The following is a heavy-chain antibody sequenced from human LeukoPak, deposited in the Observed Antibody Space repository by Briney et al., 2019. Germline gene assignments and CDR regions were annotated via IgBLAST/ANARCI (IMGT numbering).Heavy chain of an antibody. V-gene: IGHV4-31*03. CDR2: IYYSGST. D-gene: IGHD5-24*01. CDR1: GGSISSGGYY. Sequence: SETLSLTCTVSGGSISSGGYYWSWIRQHPGKGLEWIGYIYYSGSTYYNPSLKSRVTISVDTSKNQFSLKLSSVTAADTAVYYCARGGDGYNYRWLDPWGQGTLVTVSS. CDR3: ARGGDGYNYRWLDP. J-gene: IGHJ5*02.